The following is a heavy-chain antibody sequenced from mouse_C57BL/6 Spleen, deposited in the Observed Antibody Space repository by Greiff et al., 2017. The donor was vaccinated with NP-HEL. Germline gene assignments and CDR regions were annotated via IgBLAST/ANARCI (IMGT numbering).Heavy chain of an antibody. V-gene: IGHV1-72*01. Sequence: QVQLQQPGAELVKPGASVKLSCKASGYTFTSYWMHWVKQRPGRGLEWIGRIDPNSGGTKYNEKFKSKATLTVDKPSSTAYMQLSSLTSEDSAVYYWASERAAVIAEGCFDVWGTGTTVTVSS. CDR3: ASERAAVIAEGCFDV. D-gene: IGHD1-1*01. CDR1: GYTFTSYW. CDR2: IDPNSGGT. J-gene: IGHJ1*03.